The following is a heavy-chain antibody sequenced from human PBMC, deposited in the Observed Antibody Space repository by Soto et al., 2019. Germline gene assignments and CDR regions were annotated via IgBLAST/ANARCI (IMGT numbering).Heavy chain of an antibody. J-gene: IGHJ5*02. CDR2: ISGSGGST. CDR1: GFTFSSYA. CDR3: AKDPRLLGVDNWFDP. V-gene: IGHV3-23*01. Sequence: PGGSLRLSCAASGFTFSSYAMSWVRQAPGKGLEWVSAISGSGGSTYYADSVKGRLTISRDNSKNTLYLQMNSLRAEDTAVYYCAKDPRLLGVDNWFDPWGQGTLVTVSS. D-gene: IGHD3-22*01.